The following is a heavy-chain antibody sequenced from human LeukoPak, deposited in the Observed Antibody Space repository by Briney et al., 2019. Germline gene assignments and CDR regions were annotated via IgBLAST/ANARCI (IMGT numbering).Heavy chain of an antibody. CDR3: ARGGSYVHY. CDR2: INSGGSAI. Sequence: GGSLRLSCAPSGFTFNSYEVNWVRQAPGKGLEWVSYINSGGSAIYYADSVKGRFTISRDNAKNSLYLQMNSLRADDTAVYYCARGGSYVHYWGQGTLVTVSS. V-gene: IGHV3-48*03. J-gene: IGHJ4*02. D-gene: IGHD1-26*01. CDR1: GFTFNSYE.